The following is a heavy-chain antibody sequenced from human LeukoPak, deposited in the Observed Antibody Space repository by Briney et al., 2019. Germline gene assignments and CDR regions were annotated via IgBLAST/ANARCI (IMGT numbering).Heavy chain of an antibody. CDR2: ISYDGNNK. CDR1: GFTFNNYG. V-gene: IGHV3-30*18. D-gene: IGHD1-1*01. Sequence: GMSLRLSCEAYGFTFNNYGMHWVRQAPGKGLEWVAIISYDGNNKYYADSVKGRFTISTDNSKNTLYLQMNSLRAEDTAVYYCAKSGGINWHYFDYWGQGTLVTVSS. J-gene: IGHJ4*02. CDR3: AKSGGINWHYFDY.